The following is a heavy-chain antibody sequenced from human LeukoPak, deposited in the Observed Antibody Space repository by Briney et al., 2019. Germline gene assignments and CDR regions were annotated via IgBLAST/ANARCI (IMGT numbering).Heavy chain of an antibody. D-gene: IGHD3-3*01. CDR3: ARDLVPYYDFWSGYFRGVYGMDV. V-gene: IGHV3-23*01. CDR2: ISGSGGST. CDR1: GFTFSSYA. J-gene: IGHJ6*02. Sequence: GGSLRLSCAASGFTFSSYAMSWVRQAPGKGLEWVSAISGSGGSTYYADSVKGRFTISRDNSKNSLYLQMNSLRAEDTAVYYCARDLVPYYDFWSGYFRGVYGMDVWGQGTTVTVSS.